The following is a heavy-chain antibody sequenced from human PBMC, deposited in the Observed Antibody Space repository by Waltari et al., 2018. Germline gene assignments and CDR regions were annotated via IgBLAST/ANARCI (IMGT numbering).Heavy chain of an antibody. J-gene: IGHJ6*03. V-gene: IGHV4-38-2*01. CDR2: IYHSGNT. CDR1: GYSIRRGYY. D-gene: IGHD6-13*01. Sequence: QVQLQESGPGLVKPSETLSLTCAVSGYSIRRGYYWGWIRPPPGKGLEWIGIIYHSGNTYYNASLKSRVTISVDTSKNQFSLKVNSVTAADTAVYYCARRAAIAATGPTFYMDVWGKGTTVTVSS. CDR3: ARRAAIAATGPTFYMDV.